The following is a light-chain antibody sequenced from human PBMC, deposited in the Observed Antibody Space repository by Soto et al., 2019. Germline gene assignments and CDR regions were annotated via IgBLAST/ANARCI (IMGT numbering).Light chain of an antibody. CDR1: QSVSSNY. V-gene: IGKV3-20*01. J-gene: IGKJ4*01. CDR3: QQYGGSPLT. Sequence: EIVLPQSPGTLSLSPGERANLSCRASQSVSSNYLTWYQQKPGQAHRLLIHGASSRATGIPDRFSGSGSGTDFTLIISRLEPEDFAVYYCQQYGGSPLTFGGGTKVDIK. CDR2: GAS.